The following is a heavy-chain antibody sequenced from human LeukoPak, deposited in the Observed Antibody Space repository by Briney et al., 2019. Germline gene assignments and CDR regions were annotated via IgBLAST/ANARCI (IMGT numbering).Heavy chain of an antibody. V-gene: IGHV1-69*13. CDR2: IIPIFGTA. J-gene: IGHJ3*02. CDR3: ARALGRYFDWLSGMGVFDI. Sequence: SVKVSCKASGYTFTSYGISWVRQAPGQGLEWMGGIIPIFGTANYAQKFQGRVTITADESTSTAYMELSSLRSEDTAVYYCARALGRYFDWLSGMGVFDIWGQGTMVTVSS. D-gene: IGHD3-9*01. CDR1: GYTFTSYG.